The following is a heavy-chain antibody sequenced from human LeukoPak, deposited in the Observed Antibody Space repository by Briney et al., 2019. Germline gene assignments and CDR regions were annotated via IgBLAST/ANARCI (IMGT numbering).Heavy chain of an antibody. V-gene: IGHV3-43*02. J-gene: IGHJ4*02. Sequence: GGALRLSCAASLFTFDDYVMHWVRQAPWRGLEWVSLISGEGGNTYYGVSVKGRITISRDKSKKSLYLQMNSLRTEDTALYYCAKGGIVGAITIDYWGQGTLVTVSS. CDR1: LFTFDDYV. CDR2: ISGEGGNT. D-gene: IGHD1-26*01. CDR3: AKGGIVGAITIDY.